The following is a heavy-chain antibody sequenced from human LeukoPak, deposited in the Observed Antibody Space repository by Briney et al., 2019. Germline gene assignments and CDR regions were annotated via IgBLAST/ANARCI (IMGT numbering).Heavy chain of an antibody. CDR3: ARARDGHINNWFDP. J-gene: IGHJ5*02. D-gene: IGHD5-24*01. Sequence: TSETLSLTCTVSGGSINSYYWSWIRQPPGKGLEWNGYIYYSGSTNYNPSLKSRVTISVDTSKNQFSLKMSSVTAADTAVYYCARARDGHINNWFDPWGQGTLVIVSS. CDR2: IYYSGST. CDR1: GGSINSYY. V-gene: IGHV4-59*01.